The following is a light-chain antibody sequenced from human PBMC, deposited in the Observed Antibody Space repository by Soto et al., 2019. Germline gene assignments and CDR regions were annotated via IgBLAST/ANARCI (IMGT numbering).Light chain of an antibody. Sequence: SVLTQPPSVSGAPGQRVTISCTGSSSNIGAGYDVHWYQQLPGTAPKLLIYGNSNRPSGVPDRFSGSKSGTSASLAITGLRAEDEADYYCQSYDSSLSGWVFGGGTKVTVL. CDR2: GNS. J-gene: IGLJ3*02. V-gene: IGLV1-40*01. CDR1: SSNIGAGYD. CDR3: QSYDSSLSGWV.